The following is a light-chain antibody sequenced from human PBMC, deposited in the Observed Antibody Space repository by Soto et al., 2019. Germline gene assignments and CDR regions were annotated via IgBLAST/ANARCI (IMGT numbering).Light chain of an antibody. V-gene: IGKV1-8*01. CDR3: QHYNTYPWT. CDR2: KAS. CDR1: QGISSY. Sequence: AIRMTQSPSSFSASTGDRVTITCRASQGISSYLAWYQQKPGKAPNLLIHKASHLESGVPSRFSGSGSGTEFTLTISSLQPGDFATYYCQHYNTYPWTFGQGTKVDIK. J-gene: IGKJ1*01.